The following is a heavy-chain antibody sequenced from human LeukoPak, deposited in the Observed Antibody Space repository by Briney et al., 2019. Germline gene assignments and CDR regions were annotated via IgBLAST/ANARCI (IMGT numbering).Heavy chain of an antibody. CDR1: GGPFSGYY. Sequence: SDTLSLTCAVYGGPFSGYYWSWIRQPPGKGLEWIGEINHSGSTNYNPSLKSRVTISVDTSKNQFSLKLSSVTAADTAVYYCATRGLGMDVWGQGTTVTVSS. CDR2: INHSGST. CDR3: ATRGLGMDV. J-gene: IGHJ6*02. D-gene: IGHD3-16*01. V-gene: IGHV4-34*01.